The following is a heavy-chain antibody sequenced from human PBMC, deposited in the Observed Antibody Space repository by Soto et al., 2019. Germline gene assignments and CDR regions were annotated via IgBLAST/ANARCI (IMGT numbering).Heavy chain of an antibody. V-gene: IGHV1-18*01. CDR3: AADPLFAVTTSGPAFDI. CDR1: GYTFTSYG. CDR2: ISVDSGNT. D-gene: IGHD4-4*01. Sequence: ASVKVSCKASGYTFTSYGISWVRQAPGQGLEWIGWISVDSGNTNYAQKLQDRVTITRDMSTSTAYMELSSLRSEDTAVYFCAADPLFAVTTSGPAFDIWGQGTMVTVSS. J-gene: IGHJ3*02.